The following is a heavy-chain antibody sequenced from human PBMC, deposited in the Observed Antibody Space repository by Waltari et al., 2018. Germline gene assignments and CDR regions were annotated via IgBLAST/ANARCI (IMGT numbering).Heavy chain of an antibody. CDR3: ARDDCSGGSCLDAFDV. Sequence: EVQLVESGGGLVQPGGSLTLSCTASGITFRSSWMHWVRQPPGQGLVWVSRINGDGISTTYADAVRGRFVSSRDNAKNTVYLRMNSLTGEDTAVYYCARDDCSGGSCLDAFDVWGQGTTVIVS. CDR1: GITFRSSW. V-gene: IGHV3-74*03. CDR2: INGDGIST. J-gene: IGHJ3*01. D-gene: IGHD2-15*01.